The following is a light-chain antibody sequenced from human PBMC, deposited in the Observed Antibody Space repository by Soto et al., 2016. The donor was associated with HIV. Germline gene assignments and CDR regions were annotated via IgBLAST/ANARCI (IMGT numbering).Light chain of an antibody. CDR2: KDT. CDR1: ALPNQY. V-gene: IGLV3-25*03. CDR3: QSADNTGTHWV. Sequence: SYELTQPPSVSVSPGQTARITCSGDALPNQYTPWYHQKPGQAPTLVIYKDTERPSGIPERFSGASSGTTVTLTISGVQAEDEADYYCQSADNTGTHWVFGGGTKLTV. J-gene: IGLJ3*02.